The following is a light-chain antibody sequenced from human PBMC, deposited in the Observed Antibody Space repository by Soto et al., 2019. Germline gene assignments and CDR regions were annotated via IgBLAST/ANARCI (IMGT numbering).Light chain of an antibody. J-gene: IGLJ1*01. CDR1: SSDVGSHNL. Sequence: QSVLAQPASVSGSPGQSITISCTGTSSDVGSHNLVSWYQQFPGKAPKLIIFEASKRPSGVSNRFSGSKSGSTASLTISGLQAEDEADYYCCSNAAGSTYVFGSGTKVTVL. CDR2: EAS. V-gene: IGLV2-23*01. CDR3: CSNAAGSTYV.